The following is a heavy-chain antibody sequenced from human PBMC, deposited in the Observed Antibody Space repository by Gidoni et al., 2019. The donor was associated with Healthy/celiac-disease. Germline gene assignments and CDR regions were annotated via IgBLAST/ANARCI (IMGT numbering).Heavy chain of an antibody. Sequence: LTCTVSGGSISSYYWSWIRQPAGKGLEWIGRIYTSGSTNYNPSLKSRVTMSVDTSKNQFSLKLSSVTAADTAVYYCARFPDFRGVNYYGMDVWGQGTTVTVSS. D-gene: IGHD3-10*01. J-gene: IGHJ6*02. CDR1: GGSISSYY. CDR3: ARFPDFRGVNYYGMDV. CDR2: IYTSGST. V-gene: IGHV4-4*07.